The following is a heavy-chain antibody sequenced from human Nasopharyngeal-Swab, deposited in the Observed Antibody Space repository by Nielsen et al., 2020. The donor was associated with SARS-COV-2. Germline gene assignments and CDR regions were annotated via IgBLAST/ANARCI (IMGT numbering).Heavy chain of an antibody. J-gene: IGHJ4*02. Sequence: GRSMRLSCARSRFTSSSYSMNWVRQAPGKGLEWVASISSSSSYIYYADSVKGRFTISRDNAKNSLYLQMNSLRAEDTAVYYCAGNSSRPHYWGQGTLVTVSS. CDR2: ISSSSSYI. V-gene: IGHV3-21*01. CDR3: AGNSSRPHY. D-gene: IGHD2/OR15-2a*01. CDR1: RFTSSSYS.